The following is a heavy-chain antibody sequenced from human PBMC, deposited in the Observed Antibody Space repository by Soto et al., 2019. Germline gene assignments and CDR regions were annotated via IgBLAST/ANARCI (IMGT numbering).Heavy chain of an antibody. Sequence: QVHLVQSGAEVKKPGASVKVSCKASGYTFTSYGITWVRQAPGQGLERMGWISAHNGNTDYAQKLQGRVIVTRDTSTSTAYMELRSLGSDDTAVYYCARGRYGDYWGQGALVTVSS. CDR3: ARGRYGDY. D-gene: IGHD1-1*01. J-gene: IGHJ4*02. CDR1: GYTFTSYG. V-gene: IGHV1-18*01. CDR2: ISAHNGNT.